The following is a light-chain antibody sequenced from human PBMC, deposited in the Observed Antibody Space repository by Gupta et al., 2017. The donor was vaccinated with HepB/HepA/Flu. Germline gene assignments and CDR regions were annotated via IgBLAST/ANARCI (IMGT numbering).Light chain of an antibody. CDR3: QQRSNWPLT. Sequence: EIELTQSLATLSLSPGERATLSCRASQSVSSYLAWYQQKPGQAPRLLIYDASNRATGIPARFSGSGSGTDFTLTISSLEPEDFAVYYCQQRSNWPLTFGGGTKVEIK. J-gene: IGKJ4*01. CDR2: DAS. V-gene: IGKV3-11*01. CDR1: QSVSSY.